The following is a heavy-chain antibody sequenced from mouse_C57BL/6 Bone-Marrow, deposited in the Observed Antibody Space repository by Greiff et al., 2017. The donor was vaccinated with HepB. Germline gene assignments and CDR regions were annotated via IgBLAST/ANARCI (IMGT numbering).Heavy chain of an antibody. Sequence: EVMLVESGGGLVKPGGSLKLSCAASGFTFSSYTMSWVRQTPEKRLEWVATISGGGGNTYYPDSVKGRFTISRDNAKNTLYLQMSSLRSEDTALYYCARPSYGNYAIDYWGQGTSVTVSS. D-gene: IGHD1-1*01. CDR3: ARPSYGNYAIDY. CDR2: ISGGGGNT. J-gene: IGHJ4*01. V-gene: IGHV5-9*01. CDR1: GFTFSSYT.